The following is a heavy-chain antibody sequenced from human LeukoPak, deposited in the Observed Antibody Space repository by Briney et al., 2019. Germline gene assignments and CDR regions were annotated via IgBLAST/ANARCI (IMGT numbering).Heavy chain of an antibody. D-gene: IGHD3-22*01. J-gene: IGHJ4*02. V-gene: IGHV3-53*04. CDR3: ARGTRNYYDSSGYDY. CDR2: IYSGGST. CDR1: GFTVSSNY. Sequence: GGSLRLSWVASGFTVSSNYMSWVRQAPGKGLEWVSVIYSGGSTYYADSVKGRFTISRHNSKNTLYLQMNSLRAEDTAVYYCARGTRNYYDSSGYDYWGQGTLVTVSS.